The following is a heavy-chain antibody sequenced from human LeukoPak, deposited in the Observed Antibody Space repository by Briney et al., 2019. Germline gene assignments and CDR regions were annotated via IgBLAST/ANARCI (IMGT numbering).Heavy chain of an antibody. Sequence: GGSLRLSCAASGFTFSSSWMTWVRQAPGKGLEWVANIKQDGSEQYYVDSVKGRFTISRDNAKNSLYLQMNSLRAEDTAVYLCAKRSDDYNYFDYWGQGTLVTVSS. V-gene: IGHV3-7*01. CDR1: GFTFSSSW. CDR3: AKRSDDYNYFDY. D-gene: IGHD5-24*01. CDR2: IKQDGSEQ. J-gene: IGHJ4*02.